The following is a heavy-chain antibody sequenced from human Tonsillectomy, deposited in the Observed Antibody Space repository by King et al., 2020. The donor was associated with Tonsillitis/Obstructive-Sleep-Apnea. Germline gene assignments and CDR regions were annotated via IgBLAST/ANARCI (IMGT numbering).Heavy chain of an antibody. Sequence: VQLQESGPGLVKPSQTLSLTCTVSGGSISSGGYYWSWIRQHPGKGLEWIGYIYYSGSTYYNPSVKSRVTISVDTSKNQFSLKLSSVTAADTAVYYCAREGRYYYDSSGYYQYYFDYWGQGTLVTVSS. J-gene: IGHJ4*02. CDR3: AREGRYYYDSSGYYQYYFDY. CDR2: IYYSGST. D-gene: IGHD3-22*01. V-gene: IGHV4-31*03. CDR1: GGSISSGGYY.